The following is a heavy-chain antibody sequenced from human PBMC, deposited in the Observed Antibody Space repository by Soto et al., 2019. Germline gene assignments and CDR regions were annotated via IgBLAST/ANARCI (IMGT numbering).Heavy chain of an antibody. D-gene: IGHD3-22*01. Sequence: PSETLSLTCTVCGDSIRSHYWSWIRQPPGKGLEWIGYIYYSGSTNYNPSLKSRVTISVDTSKNQFSLKLSSVTAADTAVYYCARSRGGYFDYWGQGTLVTVSS. CDR3: ARSRGGYFDY. V-gene: IGHV4-59*11. CDR2: IYYSGST. J-gene: IGHJ4*02. CDR1: GDSIRSHY.